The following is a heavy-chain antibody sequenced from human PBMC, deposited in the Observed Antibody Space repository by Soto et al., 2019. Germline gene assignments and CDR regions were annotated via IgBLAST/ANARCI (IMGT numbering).Heavy chain of an antibody. CDR1: GGSISNYY. Sequence: SETLSLTCTVSGGSISNYYCNWIRQPAGKGLEWIGRIDTSGSTNYNPSLKSRVTVSVDTSKQEFSLKLSSVTAADTALYYCARGGQDFWSGPFDYWGRGALVTVSS. CDR3: ARGGQDFWSGPFDY. CDR2: IDTSGST. J-gene: IGHJ4*02. V-gene: IGHV4-4*07. D-gene: IGHD3-3*01.